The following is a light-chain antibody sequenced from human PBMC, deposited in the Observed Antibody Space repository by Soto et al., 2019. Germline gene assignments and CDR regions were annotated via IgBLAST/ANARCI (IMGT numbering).Light chain of an antibody. CDR3: QQYGSSPLT. V-gene: IGKV3-20*01. J-gene: IGKJ4*01. CDR1: QSVSSSY. CDR2: GAS. Sequence: EIVLTQSPGTLSLSPGERATLSCRASQSVSSSYLAWYQQKPGQAPRLLIYGASSRATGIPDRFSGSGSGTDFTLTISRLAPEDVAVYYCQQYGSSPLTFGGGTKVEIK.